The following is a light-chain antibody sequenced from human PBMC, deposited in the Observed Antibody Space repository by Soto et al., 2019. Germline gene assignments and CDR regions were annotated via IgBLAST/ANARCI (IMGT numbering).Light chain of an antibody. Sequence: SQSAATLSLSPGERATLSCRASQSVGRDLAWYQQKPGQAPRLLIYGASTWATGIPASFSGSGSGAEFTLTISSLQSEDFAVYYCQQYNDWPFTFGGGTKVDIK. CDR1: QSVGRD. CDR3: QQYNDWPFT. V-gene: IGKV3-15*01. J-gene: IGKJ4*01. CDR2: GAS.